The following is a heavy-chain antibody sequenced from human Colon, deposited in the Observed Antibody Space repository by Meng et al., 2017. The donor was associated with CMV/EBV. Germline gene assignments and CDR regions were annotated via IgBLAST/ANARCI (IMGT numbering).Heavy chain of an antibody. D-gene: IGHD6-6*01. CDR1: GFTFDDYA. V-gene: IGHV3-20*04. CDR2: IIWNGATT. J-gene: IGHJ4*02. Sequence: GGSLRLSCAASGFTFDDYAMSWVRQPPGKGLEWVSGIIWNGATTAYAESVKGRFTVSRDNAKSSLSLQMNSLRSEDTALYYCARRSNLGSSGAYYLDNWGQGILVTVSS. CDR3: ARRSNLGSSGAYYLDN.